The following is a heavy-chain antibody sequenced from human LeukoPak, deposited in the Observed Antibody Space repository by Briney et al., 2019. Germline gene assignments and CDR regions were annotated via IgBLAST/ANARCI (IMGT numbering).Heavy chain of an antibody. V-gene: IGHV4-4*07. CDR3: VGDLMNIQEYQLLSNPPAEYFQH. CDR1: GRYISSYY. D-gene: IGHD2-2*01. CDR2: IYTSGST. Sequence: PSETLSLTCTVSGRYISSYYWSWIRQPAGKGLEWIGRIYTSGSTNYNPSLKSRVTMSVDTSKNQFSLKLSSVTAADTAVYYCVGDLMNIQEYQLLSNPPAEYFQHWGQGTLVTVSS. J-gene: IGHJ1*01.